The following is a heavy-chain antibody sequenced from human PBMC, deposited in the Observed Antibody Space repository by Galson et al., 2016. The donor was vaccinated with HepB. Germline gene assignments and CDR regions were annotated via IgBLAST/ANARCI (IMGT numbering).Heavy chain of an antibody. D-gene: IGHD3-10*01. CDR1: AGSIRGYF. CDR3: ARFLGSGSRYFDF. J-gene: IGHJ4*02. Sequence: SETLSLTCTVSAGSIRGYFWSWIRQPPGRGLEWIAYIASSGEINYNPSLKSRVTMSLDTSKNQFSLRLSSVTAADTAVYYWARFLGSGSRYFDFWGQGTLVTFSS. CDR2: IASSGEI. V-gene: IGHV4-59*01.